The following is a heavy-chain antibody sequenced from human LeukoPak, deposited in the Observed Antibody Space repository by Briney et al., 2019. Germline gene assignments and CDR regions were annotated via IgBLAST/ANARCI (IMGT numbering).Heavy chain of an antibody. J-gene: IGHJ3*02. CDR2: INHSGST. Sequence: PSETLSLTCAVSGGSFSGYYWSWIRQPPGKGLEWIGEINHSGSTNYNPSLKSRVTISVDTSKNQFSLKLSSVTAADTAVYYCARLMITFGGVIVNDAFDIWGQGTMVTVSS. CDR3: ARLMITFGGVIVNDAFDI. CDR1: GGSFSGYY. D-gene: IGHD3-16*02. V-gene: IGHV4-34*01.